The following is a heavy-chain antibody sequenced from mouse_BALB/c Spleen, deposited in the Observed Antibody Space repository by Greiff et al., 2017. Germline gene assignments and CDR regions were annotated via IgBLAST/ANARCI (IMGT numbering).Heavy chain of an antibody. CDR2: ISDGGSYT. CDR3: SRSAYYKYDDTMDY. J-gene: IGHJ4*01. Sequence: EVQRVESGGGLVKPGGSLKLSCAASGFTFSDYYMYWVRQTPEKRLEWVATISDGGSYTYYPDSVKGRFTISRDNAKNNLYLQLSSLKSEDTAMYYCSRSAYYKYDDTMDYWGQGTSVTVSS. CDR1: GFTFSDYY. D-gene: IGHD2-14*01. V-gene: IGHV5-4*02.